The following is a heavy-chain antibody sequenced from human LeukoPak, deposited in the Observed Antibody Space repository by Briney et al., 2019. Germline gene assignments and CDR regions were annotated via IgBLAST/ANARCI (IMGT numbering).Heavy chain of an antibody. Sequence: PSETLSLTCTVSGGSISSSSYYWGWIRQPPGKGLEWIGSIYYSGSTYYNPSLKSRVTISVDTSKNQFSLKLSSVTAADTAVYYCARQRLHCSGGSCQRIWFDPWGQGTLVTASS. CDR3: ARQRLHCSGGSCQRIWFDP. J-gene: IGHJ5*02. CDR1: GGSISSSSYY. V-gene: IGHV4-39*01. D-gene: IGHD2-15*01. CDR2: IYYSGST.